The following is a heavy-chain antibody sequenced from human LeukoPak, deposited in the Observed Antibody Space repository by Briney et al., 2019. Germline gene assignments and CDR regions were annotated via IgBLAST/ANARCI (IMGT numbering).Heavy chain of an antibody. CDR2: ISYDGSNK. CDR1: GFTFSSYG. CDR3: AKPLDYGDYYYYGMDV. Sequence: GGSLRLSCAASGFTFSSYGTHWVRQAPGKGLEWVAVISYDGSNKYYADSVKGRFTISRDNSKNTLYLQMNSLRAEDTAVYYCAKPLDYGDYYYYGMDVWGKGTTVTVSS. D-gene: IGHD4-17*01. J-gene: IGHJ6*04. V-gene: IGHV3-30*18.